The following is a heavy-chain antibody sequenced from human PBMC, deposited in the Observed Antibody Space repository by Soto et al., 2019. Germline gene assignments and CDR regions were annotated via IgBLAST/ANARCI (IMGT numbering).Heavy chain of an antibody. CDR3: ASREKSSSWYRSLYYFDY. J-gene: IGHJ4*02. V-gene: IGHV1-69*06. D-gene: IGHD6-13*01. CDR2: IIPIFGTA. Sequence: QVQLVQSGAEVKKPGSSVKVSCKASGGTFSSYAISWVRQAPGQGLEWMGGIIPIFGTANYAQKFQGRVTITADKSTSTAYMELSSLRSEDKAVYYCASREKSSSWYRSLYYFDYWGQGTLVTVSS. CDR1: GGTFSSYA.